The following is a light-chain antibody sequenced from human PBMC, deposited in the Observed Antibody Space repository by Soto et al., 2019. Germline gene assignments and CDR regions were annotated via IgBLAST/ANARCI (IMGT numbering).Light chain of an antibody. Sequence: QSVLTQPPSASGSPGRSVTISCSGTRSDVGDYNSVSWYQQHPGKAPKLMIYEVSKRPPGVPDRFSGSKSGNAASLTVSGPQAEDEADYYCCSYVGSNIWVFGGGTQLTVL. J-gene: IGLJ3*02. CDR1: RSDVGDYNS. CDR2: EVS. V-gene: IGLV2-8*01. CDR3: CSYVGSNIWV.